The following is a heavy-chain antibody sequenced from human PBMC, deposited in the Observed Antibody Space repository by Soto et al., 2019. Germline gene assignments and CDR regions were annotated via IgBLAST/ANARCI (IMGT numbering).Heavy chain of an antibody. J-gene: IGHJ4*02. CDR2: IYHSGST. CDR3: ARGGSSPTDY. D-gene: IGHD6-13*01. CDR1: GGSISSGGYS. V-gene: IGHV4-30-2*01. Sequence: TSETLSLTCAVSGGSISSGGYSWSWIRQPPGKGLEWIGYIYHSGSTYYNPSLKSRVTISVDRSKNQFSLKLSSVTAADTAVYYCARGGSSPTDYWGQGTLVTVSS.